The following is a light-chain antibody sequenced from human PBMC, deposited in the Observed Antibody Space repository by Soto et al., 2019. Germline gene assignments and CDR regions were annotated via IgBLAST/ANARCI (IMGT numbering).Light chain of an antibody. V-gene: IGLV2-23*01. CDR2: EGS. J-gene: IGLJ2*01. CDR1: SSDVGSYNL. Sequence: QSALTQPASVSGSPGQSITISCTGTSSDVGSYNLVSWYQQHPGKAPKLMIYEGSKRPSGFSNLFSGSKSGNTASLTISGLQAEDEADYYCCSYAGSVVFGGGTKLTVL. CDR3: CSYAGSVV.